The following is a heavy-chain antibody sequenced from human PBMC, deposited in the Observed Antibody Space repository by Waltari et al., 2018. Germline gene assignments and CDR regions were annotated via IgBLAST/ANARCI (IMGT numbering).Heavy chain of an antibody. CDR1: GYTFTEYY. V-gene: IGHV1-69-2*01. J-gene: IGHJ1*01. Sequence: EVHLVQSGAEVKRPGATVKISCKASGYTFTEYYLHWVRQAPGKGREWMGHVDPEDGETEISDKFQVRVSMTADTSTETAYIEVRSLTSDDMAVYYCATKMSDQWLREWGQGTLVTVSS. CDR3: ATKMSDQWLRE. CDR2: VDPEDGET. D-gene: IGHD6-19*01.